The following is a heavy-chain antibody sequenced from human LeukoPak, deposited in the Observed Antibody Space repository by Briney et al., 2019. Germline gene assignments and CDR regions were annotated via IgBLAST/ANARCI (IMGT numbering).Heavy chain of an antibody. D-gene: IGHD3-3*01. CDR3: ARDRSGLELDY. Sequence: GGSLRLSCAASGFTFSSNAMHWVRQAPGKGLEWVAVIAYDVSNPYYADSVKGRFTISRDNSKNTLYLHMNSLRTEDMAVYYCARDRSGLELDYWGQGTLVTVSS. CDR1: GFTFSSNA. V-gene: IGHV3-30-3*01. J-gene: IGHJ4*02. CDR2: IAYDVSNP.